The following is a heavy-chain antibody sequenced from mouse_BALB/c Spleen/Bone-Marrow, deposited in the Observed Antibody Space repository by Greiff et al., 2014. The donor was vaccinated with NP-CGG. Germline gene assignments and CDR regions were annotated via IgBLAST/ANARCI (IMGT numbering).Heavy chain of an antibody. D-gene: IGHD1-2*01. V-gene: IGHV1S81*02. CDR2: INPSNGGT. J-gene: IGHJ3*01. CDR3: TRPYYGYVGYAY. CDR1: GYTFTSYY. Sequence: VKLMESGAELVKPGASVELSCKASGYTFTSYYMYWVKQRPGQGLEWIGEINPSNGGTNFNEKFKSKATLTVDKSSSTAYMQLSSLTFEDSAIYYCTRPYYGYVGYAYWGQGTQVTGSA.